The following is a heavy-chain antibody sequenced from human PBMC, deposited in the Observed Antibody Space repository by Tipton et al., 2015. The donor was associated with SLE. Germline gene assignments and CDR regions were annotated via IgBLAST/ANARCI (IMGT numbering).Heavy chain of an antibody. J-gene: IGHJ4*02. CDR2: ISSSGSTI. D-gene: IGHD6-13*01. V-gene: IGHV3-48*03. CDR3: ARAPLSGYREGIPYYFDY. Sequence: GSLRLSCAASGFTFSSYEMNWVRQAPGKGLEWVSYISSSGSTIYYADSVKGRFTISRDNAKNSLYLQMNSLRAEDTAVYYCARAPLSGYREGIPYYFDYWGQGTLVTVSS. CDR1: GFTFSSYE.